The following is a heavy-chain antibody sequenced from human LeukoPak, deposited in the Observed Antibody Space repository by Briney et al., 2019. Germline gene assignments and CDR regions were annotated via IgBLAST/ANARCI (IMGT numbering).Heavy chain of an antibody. CDR2: IYHSGST. V-gene: IGHV4-38-2*01. J-gene: IGHJ4*02. Sequence: SETLSLTCAVYGGSFSGYYWGWIRQPPGKGLEWIGSIYHSGSTYYNPSLKSRVTISVDTSKNQFSLKLSSATAADTAVYYCARASIDIVLMVYAANWAHFDYWGQGTLVTVSS. D-gene: IGHD2-8*01. CDR1: GGSFSGYY. CDR3: ARASIDIVLMVYAANWAHFDY.